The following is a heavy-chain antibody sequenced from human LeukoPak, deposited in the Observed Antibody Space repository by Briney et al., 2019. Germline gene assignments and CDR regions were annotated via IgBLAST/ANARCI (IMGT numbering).Heavy chain of an antibody. CDR1: GGSISSYY. V-gene: IGHV4-59*01. J-gene: IGHJ3*02. Sequence: KPSETLSLTCTVSGGSISSYYWSWIRQPPGKGLEWIGYIYYSGSTNYNPSLKSRVTISVDTSKNQFSLKLSSVTAADTAVYYCARDLEGGATYRRTPDAFDIWVQGTMVTVSS. CDR2: IYYSGST. CDR3: ARDLEGGATYRRTPDAFDI. D-gene: IGHD1-26*01.